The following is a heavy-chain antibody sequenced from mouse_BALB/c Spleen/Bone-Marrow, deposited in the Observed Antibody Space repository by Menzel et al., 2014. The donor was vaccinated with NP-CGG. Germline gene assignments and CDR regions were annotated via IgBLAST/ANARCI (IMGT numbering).Heavy chain of an antibody. Sequence: PAAAVDFSRYWMSWVRQAPGKGLEWIGEINPDSSTINYTPSLKDKFIISRDNAKNTLYLQMSKVRSEDTALYYCAREIPQGAMDYWGQGTSVTVSS. CDR2: INPDSSTI. CDR1: AVDFSRYW. V-gene: IGHV4-1*02. J-gene: IGHJ4*01. CDR3: AREIPQGAMDY.